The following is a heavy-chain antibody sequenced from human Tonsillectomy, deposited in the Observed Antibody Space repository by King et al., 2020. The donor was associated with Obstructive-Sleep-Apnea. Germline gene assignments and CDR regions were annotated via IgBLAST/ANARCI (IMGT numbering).Heavy chain of an antibody. Sequence: QLQESGPGLMKPSETLSLTCTVSGDSITSNRYFWGWIRQPPGKGLEWIGSTYFSGSTYYNTSLKSRVTMSVDASKNQFSLKLSSVTAADTAVYYCARDLDQYDSSGYVWGQGILVTVSS. D-gene: IGHD3-22*01. J-gene: IGHJ4*02. CDR2: TYFSGST. V-gene: IGHV4-39*07. CDR3: ARDLDQYDSSGYV. CDR1: GDSITSNRYF.